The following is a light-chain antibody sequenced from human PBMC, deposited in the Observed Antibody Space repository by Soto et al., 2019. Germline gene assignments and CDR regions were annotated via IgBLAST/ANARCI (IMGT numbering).Light chain of an antibody. CDR1: QSISSSY. CDR2: GAS. J-gene: IGKJ2*01. Sequence: EIGLTQSPGTLSLSPGERATLSCRASQSISSSYLDWYQQKPGQAPRLLIYGASSRATGIPDRFSGSGSGTDFTPTISSLEPEDFAVYYCQQYCGSPPYTFGQGTKLEIK. CDR3: QQYCGSPPYT. V-gene: IGKV3-20*01.